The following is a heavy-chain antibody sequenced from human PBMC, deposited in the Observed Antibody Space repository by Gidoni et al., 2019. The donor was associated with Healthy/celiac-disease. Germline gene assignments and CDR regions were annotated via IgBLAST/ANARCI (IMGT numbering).Heavy chain of an antibody. V-gene: IGHV1-8*01. Sequence: QVQLVQSGAEVKQPGASVKVSCKASGYTFTSYVINWVPQATGQGRAWMGWMNPISGNTGYAQKFQGRVTMTRNTSISTAYMELSSLRSEDTAVYYCARGGEQWLEGLDAFDIWGQGTMVTVSS. CDR2: MNPISGNT. J-gene: IGHJ3*02. D-gene: IGHD6-19*01. CDR3: ARGGEQWLEGLDAFDI. CDR1: GYTFTSYV.